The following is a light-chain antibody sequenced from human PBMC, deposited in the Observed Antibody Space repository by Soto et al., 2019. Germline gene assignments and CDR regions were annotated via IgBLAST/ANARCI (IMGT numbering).Light chain of an antibody. Sequence: IQLTQSPSSLSASLGDRVTITFLASQGITSYLAWYQQKQGRAPKLLIYAASTLQSGVPSRLSGSGSGTSFTLTISSLQPEDFATYYCQQLLSYTITFGQGTRLEIK. V-gene: IGKV1-9*01. CDR1: QGITSY. CDR2: AAS. J-gene: IGKJ5*01. CDR3: QQLLSYTIT.